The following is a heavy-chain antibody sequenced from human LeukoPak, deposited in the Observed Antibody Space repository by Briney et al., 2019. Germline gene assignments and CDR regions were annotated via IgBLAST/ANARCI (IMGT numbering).Heavy chain of an antibody. D-gene: IGHD4-23*01. CDR2: MNPNSGNT. Sequence: GASVKVSCKASGYTFTSYDINWVRQATGQGLEWMGWMNPNSGNTGYAQKFQGRVTMTRNTSISTAYMELSSLRSEDTAVYYCARAMGLDGGNDYWGQGTLVTVSS. J-gene: IGHJ4*02. CDR3: ARAMGLDGGNDY. CDR1: GYTFTSYD. V-gene: IGHV1-8*01.